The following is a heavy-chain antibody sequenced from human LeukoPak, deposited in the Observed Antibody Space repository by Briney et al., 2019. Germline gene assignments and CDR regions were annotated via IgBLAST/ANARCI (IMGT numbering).Heavy chain of an antibody. V-gene: IGHV4-38-2*02. CDR1: GDSITMYY. Sequence: SETLSLTCSVSGDSITMYYWTWIRQPPGKGLEWIGSIYYSGSTYYNPSLKSRVTISVDTSKNQFSLKLSSVTAADTAVYYCARGRITMVRGAPLWFDPWGQGTLVTVSS. CDR3: ARGRITMVRGAPLWFDP. CDR2: IYYSGST. J-gene: IGHJ5*02. D-gene: IGHD3-10*01.